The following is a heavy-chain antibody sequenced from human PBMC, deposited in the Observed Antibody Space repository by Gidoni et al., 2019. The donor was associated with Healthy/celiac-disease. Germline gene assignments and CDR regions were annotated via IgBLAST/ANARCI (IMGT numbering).Heavy chain of an antibody. CDR3: AKEELPLGYCTNGVCSSFDY. J-gene: IGHJ4*02. CDR1: GFTFDDYT. CDR2: SSWDGGST. D-gene: IGHD2-8*01. V-gene: IGHV3-43*01. Sequence: EVQLVESGGVVVQPGGSLRLSCAASGFTFDDYTMHWVRQAPGKGLEWVSLSSWDGGSTYYADSVKGRFTIARDNSKNSLYLQMNSLRTEDTALYYCAKEELPLGYCTNGVCSSFDYWGQGTLVTVSS.